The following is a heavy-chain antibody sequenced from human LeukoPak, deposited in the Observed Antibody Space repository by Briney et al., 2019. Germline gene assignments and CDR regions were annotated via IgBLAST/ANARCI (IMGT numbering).Heavy chain of an antibody. CDR2: INPSGGST. CDR1: GYTFTNYY. J-gene: IGHJ3*02. D-gene: IGHD3-9*01. V-gene: IGHV1-46*01. CDR3: ARSSAYYNEADI. Sequence: ASVKVSCKTSGYTFTNYYLHWVRQAPGQGLEWMGIINPSGGSTTYAQKFQGRLTITGDTSTSTVYMELSSLRSEDTAVYYCARSSAYYNEADIWGQGTMVTVSS.